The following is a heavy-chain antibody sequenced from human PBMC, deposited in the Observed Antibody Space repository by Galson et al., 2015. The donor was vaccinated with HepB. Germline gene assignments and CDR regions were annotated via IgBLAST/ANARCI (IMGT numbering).Heavy chain of an antibody. CDR2: ISSSSSTI. CDR3: ARAEYGDYVLIVSGAPPVANYGMDV. CDR1: GFTFSSYS. V-gene: IGHV3-48*02. J-gene: IGHJ6*02. Sequence: SLRLSCAASGFTFSSYSMNWVRQAPGKGLEWVSHISSSSSTIYYADSVKGRFTISRDNAKNSLYLQMNSLRDEDTAVYYCARAEYGDYVLIVSGAPPVANYGMDVWGQGTTVTVSS. D-gene: IGHD4-17*01.